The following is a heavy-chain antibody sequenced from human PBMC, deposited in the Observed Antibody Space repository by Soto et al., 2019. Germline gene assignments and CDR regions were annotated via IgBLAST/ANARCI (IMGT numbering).Heavy chain of an antibody. J-gene: IGHJ4*02. D-gene: IGHD4-17*01. CDR3: AVYGYGVSAAAY. V-gene: IGHV3-7*03. CDR1: GLTFRDDW. CDR2: INQDGSER. Sequence: GGSLRLSCAGSGLTFRDDWLSWVRQAPGKGLEWVANINQDGSERYYVDSVRGRFTISRDNVENSLYLQLNSLRPEDTAVYYCAVYGYGVSAAAYWGQGTLVTVSS.